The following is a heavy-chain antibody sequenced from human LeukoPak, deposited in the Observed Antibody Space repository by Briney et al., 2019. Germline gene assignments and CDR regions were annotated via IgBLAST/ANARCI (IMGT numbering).Heavy chain of an antibody. CDR2: ISYDGSNK. CDR3: AKASSLVRGPFDP. CDR1: GFTFSSYA. V-gene: IGHV3-30-3*01. D-gene: IGHD6-13*01. J-gene: IGHJ5*02. Sequence: GGSLRLSCAASGFTFSSYAMHWVRQAPGKGLEWVAVISYDGSNKYYADSVKGRFTISRDNSKNTLYLQMNSLRAEDTAVYYCAKASSLVRGPFDPWGQGTLVTVSS.